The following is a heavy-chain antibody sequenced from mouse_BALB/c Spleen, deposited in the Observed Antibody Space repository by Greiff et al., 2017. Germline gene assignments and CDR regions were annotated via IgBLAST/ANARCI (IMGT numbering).Heavy chain of an antibody. D-gene: IGHD3-2*01. CDR2: IWGGGST. J-gene: IGHJ4*01. CDR1: GFSLSRYS. Sequence: VKLVESGPGLVAPSQSLSITCTVSGFSLSRYSVHWVRQPPGKGLEWLGMIWGGGSTDYNSALKSRLSISKDNSKSQVFLKMNSLQTDDTAMYYCARGGQLGLRNYYAMDYWGQGTSVTVSS. V-gene: IGHV2-6-4*01. CDR3: ARGGQLGLRNYYAMDY.